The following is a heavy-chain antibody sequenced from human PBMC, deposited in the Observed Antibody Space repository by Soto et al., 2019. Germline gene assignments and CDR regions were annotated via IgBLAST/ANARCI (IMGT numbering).Heavy chain of an antibody. CDR3: AREVQVHTPAFVY. V-gene: IGHV1-69*19. Sequence: QVQLVQSGAEMKKPGSSVKVSCQSSGGTFNTYAMNWVRQAPGQGPEWMGDISPMFGAANYAPKFQGRVTITADESTGTSYMQLSSLTSEETALYSCAREVQVHTPAFVYWGQGTLVTVSS. D-gene: IGHD3-10*01. J-gene: IGHJ4*02. CDR2: ISPMFGAA. CDR1: GGTFNTYA.